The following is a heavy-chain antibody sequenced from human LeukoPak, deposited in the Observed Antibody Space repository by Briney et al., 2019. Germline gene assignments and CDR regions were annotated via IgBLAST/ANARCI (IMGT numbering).Heavy chain of an antibody. V-gene: IGHV4-39*07. D-gene: IGHD3-3*01. CDR1: GGSFSSTNYY. Sequence: SSETLSLTCTVSGGSFSSTNYYWGWIRQSPGKGLEWIGSIYYSGNTYYNPSLKSRVTMSVDTSKNHSYLRLTSVTAADTAVYYCARDFWSDHSWFDPWGQGTLVTVSS. CDR3: ARDFWSDHSWFDP. J-gene: IGHJ5*02. CDR2: IYYSGNT.